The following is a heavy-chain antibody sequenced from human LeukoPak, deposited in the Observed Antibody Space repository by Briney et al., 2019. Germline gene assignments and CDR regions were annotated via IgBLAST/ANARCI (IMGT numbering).Heavy chain of an antibody. V-gene: IGHV1-69*13. CDR3: ARTIVVVPAATPNWFDP. Sequence: SVKVSCKASGGTFSSYAISWVRQAPGQGLEWMGGIIPIFGTANYAQKFQGRVTITADESTSTAYMELSSLRSEDTAVYYCARTIVVVPAATPNWFDPWGQGTLVTVSS. J-gene: IGHJ5*02. D-gene: IGHD2-2*01. CDR2: IIPIFGTA. CDR1: GGTFSSYA.